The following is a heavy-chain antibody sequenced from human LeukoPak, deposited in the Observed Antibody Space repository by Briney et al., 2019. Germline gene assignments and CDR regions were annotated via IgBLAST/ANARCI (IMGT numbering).Heavy chain of an antibody. CDR2: INHSGST. V-gene: IGHV4-34*01. CDR3: ARLLSKYYYVSSGPHYYYGMDV. J-gene: IGHJ6*02. CDR1: GGSFSGYY. D-gene: IGHD3-22*01. Sequence: SETLSLTCAVYGGSFSGYYWSWIRQPPGKGLEWIGEINHSGSTNYNPSLKSRVTISVDTSKNQFSLKLSSVTAADTAVYYCARLLSKYYYVSSGPHYYYGMDVWGQGTTVTVSS.